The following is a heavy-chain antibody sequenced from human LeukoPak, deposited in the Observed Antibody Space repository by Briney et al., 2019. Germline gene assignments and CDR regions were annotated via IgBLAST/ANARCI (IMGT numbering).Heavy chain of an antibody. CDR3: ARDVGIAVAGTEDYYYYGMDV. D-gene: IGHD6-19*01. Sequence: SETLSLTCTVSGVSISSYYWSWIRQPPGKGLEWIGYIYYSGSTNYNPSLKSRVTISVDTSKNQFSLKLSSVTAADTAVYYCARDVGIAVAGTEDYYYYGMDVWGQGTTVTVSS. CDR2: IYYSGST. CDR1: GVSISSYY. J-gene: IGHJ6*02. V-gene: IGHV4-59*01.